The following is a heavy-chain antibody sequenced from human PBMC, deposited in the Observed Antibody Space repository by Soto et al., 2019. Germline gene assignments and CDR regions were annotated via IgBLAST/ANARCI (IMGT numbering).Heavy chain of an antibody. CDR2: IAYDGTNN. CDR3: AKVSDRHYSMDV. CDR1: GFTFNTYG. D-gene: IGHD2-21*01. V-gene: IGHV3-30*18. Sequence: GASLRLSCAASGFTFNTYGMHWVRQAPCWGLEWVAVIAYDGTNNYYRDSVKGRFTVSRDNSKNTLYLLMNSLRPEDTAVYYCAKVSDRHYSMDVWGQGTTVTVS. J-gene: IGHJ6*02.